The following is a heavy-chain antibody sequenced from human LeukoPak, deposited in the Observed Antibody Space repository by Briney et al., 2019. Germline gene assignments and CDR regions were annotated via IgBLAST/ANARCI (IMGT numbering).Heavy chain of an antibody. CDR2: IYPNGAI. V-gene: IGHV4-4*07. D-gene: IGHD4-17*01. J-gene: IGHJ4*02. CDR1: GASISTYF. Sequence: SETLSLTCTVSGASISTYFRTWIRQPAGKGLEWIGRIYPNGAINYNPSLKSRVTMSVDTSKNQFSLKLISVTAADTAVYYCAREYGDQGTRNFDYWGQGGLVTVSS. CDR3: AREYGDQGTRNFDY.